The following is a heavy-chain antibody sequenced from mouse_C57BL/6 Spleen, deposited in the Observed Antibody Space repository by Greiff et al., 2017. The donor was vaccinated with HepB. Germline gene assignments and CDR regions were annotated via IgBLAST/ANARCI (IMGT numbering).Heavy chain of an antibody. Sequence: VQLQESGPELVKPGASVKISCKASGYAFSSSWMNWVKQRPGKGLEWIGRIYPGDGDTNYNGKFKGKATLTADKSSSTAYMQLSSLTSEDSAVYFCARSAKLGCFDYWGQGTTLTVSS. CDR1: GYAFSSSW. CDR2: IYPGDGDT. J-gene: IGHJ2*01. CDR3: ARSAKLGCFDY. V-gene: IGHV1-82*01. D-gene: IGHD4-1*01.